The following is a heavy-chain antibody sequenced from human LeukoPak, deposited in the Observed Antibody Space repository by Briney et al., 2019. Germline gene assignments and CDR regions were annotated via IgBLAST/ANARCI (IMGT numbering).Heavy chain of an antibody. CDR1: GFTFSNAW. D-gene: IGHD2-21*02. V-gene: IGHV3-15*01. J-gene: IGHJ4*02. CDR3: ATDGSPYCGGDCYYDY. Sequence: GGSLRLSCAASGFTFSNAWMSWVRQAPGKGLEWVGRIKSKTDGGTTDYAAPVKGRFTISRDDSKNTLYLQMNSLKTEDTAVYYCATDGSPYCGGDCYYDYWGQGTLVTVSS. CDR2: IKSKTDGGTT.